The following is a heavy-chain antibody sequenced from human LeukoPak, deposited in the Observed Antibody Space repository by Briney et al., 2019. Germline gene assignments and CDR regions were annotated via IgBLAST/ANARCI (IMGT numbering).Heavy chain of an antibody. CDR2: LYTSGST. D-gene: IGHD2-2*01. Sequence: SETLSLTCTVSGGSISSYYWSWIRQPAGKGLEWIGRLYTSGSTNYNPSVTSRVTMSLDTSKNQFSLKMKYVTAADTAVYYCARDLSYPLYYFDYWGQGTLVTVSS. CDR3: ARDLSYPLYYFDY. CDR1: GGSISSYY. V-gene: IGHV4-4*07. J-gene: IGHJ4*02.